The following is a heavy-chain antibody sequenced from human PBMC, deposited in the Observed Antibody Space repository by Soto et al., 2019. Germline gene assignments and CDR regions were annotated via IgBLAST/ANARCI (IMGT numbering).Heavy chain of an antibody. Sequence: GGSLRLSCAASGYTFSSYGMHWVRQAPGKGLEWVAVISYDGSNKYYADSEKGRFTISRDNSKNSLYLQMNSLRAEDTAVYYCARDYSSYGPFDYWGQGTLVTVSS. CDR3: ARDYSSYGPFDY. D-gene: IGHD5-18*01. V-gene: IGHV3-30*03. CDR1: GYTFSSYG. J-gene: IGHJ4*02. CDR2: ISYDGSNK.